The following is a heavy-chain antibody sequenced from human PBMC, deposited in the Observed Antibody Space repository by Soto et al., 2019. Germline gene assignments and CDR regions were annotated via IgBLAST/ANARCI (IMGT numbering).Heavy chain of an antibody. Sequence: GGSLRLSCAASGFTFSSYAMSWVRQAPGKGLEWVSAISGSGGSTYYADSVKGRFTISRDNSKNTLYLQMNSLRAEDTAVYYCANSRSSSSGPRYYYYGMDVWGQGTTVTVSS. CDR1: GFTFSSYA. J-gene: IGHJ6*02. V-gene: IGHV3-23*01. CDR2: ISGSGGST. CDR3: ANSRSSSSGPRYYYYGMDV. D-gene: IGHD6-6*01.